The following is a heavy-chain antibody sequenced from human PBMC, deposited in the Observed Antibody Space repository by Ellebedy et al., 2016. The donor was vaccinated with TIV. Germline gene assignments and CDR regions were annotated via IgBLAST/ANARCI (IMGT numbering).Heavy chain of an antibody. CDR1: GASFRGDF. J-gene: IGHJ6*02. V-gene: IGHV3-72*01. D-gene: IGHD4-23*01. CDR2: ARNKANSYTT. CDR3: ARITVVYLQGREYYGMDV. Sequence: PSETLSLTCTVFGASFRGDFWSWVRQSPGKGLEWVGRARNKANSYTTEYAASVKGRFTISRDDSKNSLYLQMKSLKTDETAVYYCARITVVYLQGREYYGMDVWGQGTTVTVSS.